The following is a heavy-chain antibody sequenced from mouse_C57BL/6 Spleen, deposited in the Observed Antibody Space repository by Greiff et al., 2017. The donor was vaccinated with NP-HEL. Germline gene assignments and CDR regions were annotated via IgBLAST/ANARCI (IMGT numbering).Heavy chain of an antibody. J-gene: IGHJ1*03. CDR3: ARSGDYWYFDV. D-gene: IGHD3-1*01. V-gene: IGHV1-50*01. CDR1: GYTFTSYW. CDR2: IDPSDSYT. Sequence: QVQLKQPGAELVKPGASVKLSCKASGYTFTSYWMQWVKQRPGQGLEWIGEIDPSDSYTNYNQKFKGKATLTVDTSSSTAYMQLSSLTSEDSAVYYCARSGDYWYFDVWGTGTTVTVSS.